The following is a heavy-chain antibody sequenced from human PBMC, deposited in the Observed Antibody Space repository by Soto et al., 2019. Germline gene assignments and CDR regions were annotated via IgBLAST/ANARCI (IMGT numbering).Heavy chain of an antibody. D-gene: IGHD2-21*02. CDR3: ARDGDIVVLTGIGSDAFDL. Sequence: QVQLVQSGAEVKKPGSSVKVSCKASGGTFSSYAISWVRQAPGQGLEWMGGIIPIFGTATYAQKFQGRVTITADESTGTAYMELSSLRSEYTAVYYCARDGDIVVLTGIGSDAFDLWGRGTMVTV. J-gene: IGHJ3*01. V-gene: IGHV1-69*01. CDR1: GGTFSSYA. CDR2: IIPIFGTA.